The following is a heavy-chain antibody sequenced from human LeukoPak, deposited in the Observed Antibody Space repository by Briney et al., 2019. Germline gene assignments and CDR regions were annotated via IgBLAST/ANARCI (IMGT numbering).Heavy chain of an antibody. Sequence: GGSLTLSCAGSGFTFNTYGMNWVRQAPGKGLEWVSYIRRGSGTIFYADSVKGRFTLSRDDAENALYLQMNNLRAEDTAVYYCARNQLTGDVFYYFDYWGQGTLVTVSS. V-gene: IGHV3-48*04. D-gene: IGHD3-10*01. CDR2: IRRGSGTI. J-gene: IGHJ4*02. CDR3: ARNQLTGDVFYYFDY. CDR1: GFTFNTYG.